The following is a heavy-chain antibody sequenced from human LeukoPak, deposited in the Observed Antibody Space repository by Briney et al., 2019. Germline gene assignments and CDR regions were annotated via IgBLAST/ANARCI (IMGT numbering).Heavy chain of an antibody. V-gene: IGHV4-59*12. CDR2: IYYSGST. CDR3: ARGYYDSSAISYNYNGMDV. CDR1: GGSISSYY. D-gene: IGHD3-22*01. Sequence: PSETLSLTCTVSGGSISSYYWSWIRQPPGKGLEWIGYIYYSGSTNYNPSLKSRVTISVDTSKNHISLKLSSVTAADTAVYYCARGYYDSSAISYNYNGMDVWGQGTTATVSS. J-gene: IGHJ6*02.